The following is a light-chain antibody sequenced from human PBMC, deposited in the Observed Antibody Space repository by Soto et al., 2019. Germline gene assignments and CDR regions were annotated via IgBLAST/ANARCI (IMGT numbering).Light chain of an antibody. Sequence: EIVLTQSPGTLSLSPGERATLSCRASQSVGTYLAWYQQKPGQAPRLLIYGASSRATGIPDRFSGSGSGTDVTLTISRLEREDSAVYYCQQYVSIPLTFGGGTKVEIK. V-gene: IGKV3-20*01. J-gene: IGKJ4*01. CDR2: GAS. CDR3: QQYVSIPLT. CDR1: QSVGTY.